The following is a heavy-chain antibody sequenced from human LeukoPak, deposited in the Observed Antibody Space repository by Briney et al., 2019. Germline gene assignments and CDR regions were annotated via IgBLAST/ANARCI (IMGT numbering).Heavy chain of an antibody. D-gene: IGHD2-15*01. CDR3: ARIFREGYCSGGSCYSVAFDY. Sequence: PSESLSLTCAVYGGSFSGYYWSWIRQPPGKGLEWIGEINHSGSTNYNPSLKSRVTISVDTSKNRFSLKLSSVTAADTAVYYCARIFREGYCSGGSCYSVAFDYWGQGTLVTVSS. CDR1: GGSFSGYY. J-gene: IGHJ4*02. V-gene: IGHV4-34*01. CDR2: INHSGST.